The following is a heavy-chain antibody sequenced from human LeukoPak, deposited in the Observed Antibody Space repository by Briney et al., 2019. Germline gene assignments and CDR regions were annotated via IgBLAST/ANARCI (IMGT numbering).Heavy chain of an antibody. CDR1: GFTFSSYS. CDR2: ISSGSSYI. J-gene: IGHJ4*02. CDR3: ARAWDSYGYVDY. V-gene: IGHV3-21*01. D-gene: IGHD5-18*01. Sequence: TGGSLRLSCAASGFTFSSYSMNWVRQAPGKGLEWVSSISSGSSYIYYADSVKGRFAISRDNAKNSLYLQMNSLRAEDTAVYYCARAWDSYGYVDYWGQGTLVTVSS.